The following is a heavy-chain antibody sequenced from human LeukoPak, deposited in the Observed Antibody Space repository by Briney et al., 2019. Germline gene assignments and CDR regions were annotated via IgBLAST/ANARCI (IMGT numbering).Heavy chain of an antibody. CDR2: IYYSGST. Sequence: PSETLSLTCTVSGASITSSGYYWGWIRQPPGKGLEWIGSIYYSGSTYYNPSLKSRVTISVDTSKNQFSLKLSSVTAADTAVYYCARDVPTSVGAKRYGAFDIWGQGTMVTVSS. CDR3: ARDVPTSVGAKRYGAFDI. V-gene: IGHV4-39*07. J-gene: IGHJ3*02. D-gene: IGHD1-26*01. CDR1: GASITSSGYY.